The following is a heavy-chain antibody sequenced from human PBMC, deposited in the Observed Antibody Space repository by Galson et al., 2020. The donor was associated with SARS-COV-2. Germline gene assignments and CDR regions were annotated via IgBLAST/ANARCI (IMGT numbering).Heavy chain of an antibody. V-gene: IGHV3-30*01. J-gene: IGHJ4*02. CDR1: GFTFSSYA. CDR2: ISYDGSNK. CDR3: ARDPEGPSEYGSSWASGYFDY. Sequence: GGSLRLSCAASGFTFSSYAMHWVRQAPGKGLEWVAVISYDGSNKYYADSVKGRFTISRDNSKNTLYLQMNSLRAEDTAVYYCARDPEGPSEYGSSWASGYFDYWGQGTLVTVSS. D-gene: IGHD3-10*01.